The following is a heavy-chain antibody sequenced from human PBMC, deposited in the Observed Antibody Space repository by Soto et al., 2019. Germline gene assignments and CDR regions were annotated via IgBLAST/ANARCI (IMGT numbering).Heavy chain of an antibody. V-gene: IGHV1-18*01. J-gene: IGHJ1*01. CDR1: GYTFTSYG. CDR2: ISAYNGNT. D-gene: IGHD2-15*01. CDR3: ARSIEGVYCSGGSCYGVSEYFQH. Sequence: QVQLVQSGAEVKKPGASVKVSCKASGYTFTSYGISWVRQAPGQGLEWMGWISAYNGNTNYAQKLQGRVTMTTDTSTSTAYMEQRSLRSDDTPVYYCARSIEGVYCSGGSCYGVSEYFQHWGQGTLVTVSS.